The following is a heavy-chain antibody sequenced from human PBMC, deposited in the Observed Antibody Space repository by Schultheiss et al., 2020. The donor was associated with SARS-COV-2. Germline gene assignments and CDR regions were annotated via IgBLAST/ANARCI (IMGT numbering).Heavy chain of an antibody. D-gene: IGHD3-22*01. CDR2: IYPGDSDT. J-gene: IGHJ4*02. CDR1: GYSFTSYW. V-gene: IGHV5-51*01. CDR3: ARIGPEYYYDSSGYFHFDY. Sequence: GGSLRLSCKGSGYSFTSYWIGWVRQMPGKGLEWMGIIYPGDSDTRYSPSFQGQVTISADKSISTAYLQWSSLKASDTAMYYCARIGPEYYYDSSGYFHFDYWGQGTLVTVSS.